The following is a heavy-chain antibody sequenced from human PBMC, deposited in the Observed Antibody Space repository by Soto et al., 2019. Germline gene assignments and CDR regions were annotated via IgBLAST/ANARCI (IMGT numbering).Heavy chain of an antibody. CDR3: ARVEDGYNLYFDY. D-gene: IGHD5-12*01. CDR1: GFTSSSYS. Sequence: PGGSLRLSCVVSGFTSSSYSMNWVRQAPGKGLEWVSCIGSSSSFIYYADSVKGRFTITRDNAKNSLYLQMNSLRAEDTAVYYCARVEDGYNLYFDYWGQGTLVTVSS. V-gene: IGHV3-21*01. CDR2: IGSSSSFI. J-gene: IGHJ4*02.